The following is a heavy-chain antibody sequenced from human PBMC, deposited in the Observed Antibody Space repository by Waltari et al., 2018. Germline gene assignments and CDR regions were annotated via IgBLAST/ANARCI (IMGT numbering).Heavy chain of an antibody. CDR2: IDPSDSKT. V-gene: IGHV5-10-1*03. Sequence: EVHLVQSGAEVKKPGESLKISCKGSGYSFTNYWINWVRQMPGKGLEWMGRIDPSDSKTNYSPSFQGHVTISADKSTNTAYLQWSTLKASDTAMYYCARGVGSPGDFWGQGTLVTVSS. CDR3: ARGVGSPGDF. D-gene: IGHD2-8*01. J-gene: IGHJ4*02. CDR1: GYSFTNYW.